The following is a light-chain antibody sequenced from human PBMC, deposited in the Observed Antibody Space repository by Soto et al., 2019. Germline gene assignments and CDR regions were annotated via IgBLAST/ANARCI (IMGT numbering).Light chain of an antibody. J-gene: IGKJ4*01. V-gene: IGKV3-20*01. CDR1: QSVSSSY. Sequence: EIVLTQSPGTLSLSPGERATLSCRASQSVSSSYLAWYQQKPGQAPRLLIYDASSRATGIPERFSGSGSGTDFTLTISRLEPEDFAVYYCQQFGTFGGGTKVEIK. CDR2: DAS. CDR3: QQFGT.